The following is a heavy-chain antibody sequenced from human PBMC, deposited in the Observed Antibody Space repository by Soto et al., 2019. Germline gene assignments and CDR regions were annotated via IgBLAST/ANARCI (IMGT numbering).Heavy chain of an antibody. J-gene: IGHJ6*02. D-gene: IGHD3-16*01. V-gene: IGHV5-51*01. CDR2: IYPGDSDT. CDR1: GYSFTSYW. CDR3: ARPSLITPEYYYGMDV. Sequence: PGESLKISCKGSGYSFTSYWIGWVRQMPGKGPEWMGIIYPGDSDTRYSPSFQGQVTISADKPISTAYLQWSSLKASDTAMYYCARPSLITPEYYYGMDVWGQGATVTVSS.